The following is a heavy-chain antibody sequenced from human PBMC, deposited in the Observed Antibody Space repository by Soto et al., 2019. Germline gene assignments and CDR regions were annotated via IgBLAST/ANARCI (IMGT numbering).Heavy chain of an antibody. CDR2: ISYDGSNK. Sequence: GGSLRLSCAASGFTFSSYAMHWVRQAPGKGLEWVAVISYDGSNKYYADSVKGRFTISRDNSKNTLYLQMNSLRAEDPAVYSCAREEGPVGGARPIDYWGQGTLVTVSS. V-gene: IGHV3-30*04. CDR3: AREEGPVGGARPIDY. CDR1: GFTFSSYA. J-gene: IGHJ4*02. D-gene: IGHD1-26*01.